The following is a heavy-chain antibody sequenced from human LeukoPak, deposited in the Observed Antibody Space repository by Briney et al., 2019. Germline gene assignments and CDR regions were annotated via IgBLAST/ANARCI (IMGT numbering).Heavy chain of an antibody. CDR2: IIPIFGTA. CDR1: GGTSSSYA. J-gene: IGHJ4*02. V-gene: IGHV1-69*05. D-gene: IGHD3-9*01. Sequence: SVKVSCKASGGTSSSYAISWVRQAPGQGLEWMGRIIPIFGTANYAQKFQGRVTITTDESTSTAYMELSSLRSEDTAVYYCARVGDGIEDILTGYSYVYWGQGTLVTVSS. CDR3: ARVGDGIEDILTGYSYVY.